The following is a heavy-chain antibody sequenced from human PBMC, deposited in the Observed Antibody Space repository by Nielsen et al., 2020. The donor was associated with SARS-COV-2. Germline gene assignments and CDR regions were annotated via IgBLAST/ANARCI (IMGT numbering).Heavy chain of an antibody. CDR3: ARDYFGDYLDGFDI. J-gene: IGHJ3*02. CDR2: VSDSGTT. V-gene: IGHV4-59*01. CDR1: GGSISSYC. D-gene: IGHD4-17*01. Sequence: SETLSLTCTVSGGSISSYCWTWVRIRPATGQERLGIVSDSGTTNYNSSLKSRVTISLDTSKNQFFLKLSSVTAADRAVYYCARDYFGDYLDGFDIWGQGTMVTVSS.